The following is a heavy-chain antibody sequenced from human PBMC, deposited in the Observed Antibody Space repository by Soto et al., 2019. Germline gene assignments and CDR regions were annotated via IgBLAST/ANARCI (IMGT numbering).Heavy chain of an antibody. J-gene: IGHJ5*02. V-gene: IGHV3-64*01. D-gene: IGHD2-2*01. CDR2: ISSNGGST. Sequence: GGSLRLSCAAPGFTFSSYAMHWVRQAPGKGLEFVSAISSNGGSTYYANSVKGRFTISRDNSKNTLYLQMGSLRAEDMAVYYCARDSFGGHIVPAANFDPWGQGTLVTVSS. CDR1: GFTFSSYA. CDR3: ARDSFGGHIVPAANFDP.